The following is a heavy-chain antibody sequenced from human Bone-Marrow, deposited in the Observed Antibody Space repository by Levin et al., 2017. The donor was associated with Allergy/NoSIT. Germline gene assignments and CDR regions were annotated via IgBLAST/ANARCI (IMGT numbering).Heavy chain of an antibody. V-gene: IGHV4-59*02. D-gene: IGHD4-11*01. CDR3: ARLSNSAVSDY. CDR1: GGSVSGYY. J-gene: IGHJ4*02. Sequence: SETLSLTCTVSGGSVSGYYWSWIRQSPGKGLEWIGYIYYNGNTRYNPSLESRVTMSVDMSKSQFSLNMTSVAAADTAVYYCARLSNSAVSDYWGQGTLVIVSS. CDR2: IYYNGNT.